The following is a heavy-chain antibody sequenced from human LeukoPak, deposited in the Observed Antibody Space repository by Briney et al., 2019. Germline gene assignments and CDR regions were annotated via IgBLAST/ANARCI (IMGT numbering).Heavy chain of an antibody. CDR1: GFTFSSYA. D-gene: IGHD3-3*01. Sequence: GGSLRLSCAASGFTFSSYAMHWVRQAPGKGLEWVAVISYDGSNKYYADSVKGRFTISRDNAKNSLYLQMNSLRAEDTAVYYCARERAPLRFLEWSRYYYYGMDVWGQGTTVTVSS. CDR3: ARERAPLRFLEWSRYYYYGMDV. CDR2: ISYDGSNK. V-gene: IGHV3-30-3*01. J-gene: IGHJ6*02.